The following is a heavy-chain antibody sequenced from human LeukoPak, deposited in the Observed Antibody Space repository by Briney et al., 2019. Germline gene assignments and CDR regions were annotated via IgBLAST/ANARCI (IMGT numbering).Heavy chain of an antibody. CDR2: IIPIFGTA. Sequence: SVKVSCKASGGTFSSYAISWVRQAPGQGLEWMGGIIPIFGTANYAQKFQGRVTITTDESTSTAYMELSSLRSEDTAVYYCARYSSGGAHWFDPWGQGTLVTVSS. J-gene: IGHJ5*02. CDR1: GGTFSSYA. D-gene: IGHD6-19*01. V-gene: IGHV1-69*05. CDR3: ARYSSGGAHWFDP.